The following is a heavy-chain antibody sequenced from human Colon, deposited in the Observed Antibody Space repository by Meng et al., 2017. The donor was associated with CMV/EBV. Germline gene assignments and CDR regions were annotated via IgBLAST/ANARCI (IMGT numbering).Heavy chain of an antibody. Sequence: VQWVESGGGVAQPGRSLRLSCAASGFTFNSYSIHWVRQAPGKGLEWVAVISSDGSIKYYTDSVKGRFTISRDNSKNTLYLQMNSLRTEDTSVYYCARERQGSRQTFDYWGQGTLVTVSS. CDR1: GFTFNSYS. J-gene: IGHJ4*02. CDR3: ARERQGSRQTFDY. V-gene: IGHV3-30-3*01. CDR2: ISSDGSIK.